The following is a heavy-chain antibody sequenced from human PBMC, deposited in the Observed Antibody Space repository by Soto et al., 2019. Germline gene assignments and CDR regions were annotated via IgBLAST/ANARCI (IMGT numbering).Heavy chain of an antibody. J-gene: IGHJ6*02. CDR3: AREIPNPPYCGGDCSAAGMDV. V-gene: IGHV4-31*03. D-gene: IGHD2-21*02. CDR1: GGPISSGGYY. Sequence: QVQLQESGPGLVKPSQTLSLTCTVSGGPISSGGYYWSWIRQHPGKGLEWIGYIYYSGSTYYNPSLKSRVTISVDTSKNQFSLKLSSVTAADTAVYYCAREIPNPPYCGGDCSAAGMDVWGQGTTVTVSS. CDR2: IYYSGST.